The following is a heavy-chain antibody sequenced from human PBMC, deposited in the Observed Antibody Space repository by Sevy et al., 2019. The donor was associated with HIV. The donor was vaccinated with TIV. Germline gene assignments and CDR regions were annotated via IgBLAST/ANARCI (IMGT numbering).Heavy chain of an antibody. Sequence: ASVKVSCKASGYTFTSYGISWVRQAPGQGLEWMGWISAYNGNTNYAQKLQGRVTMTTDTSTSTAYMELRSLRSDDTAVYYCARDQTTVTPCWFDPWGQGTLVTVSS. CDR3: ARDQTTVTPCWFDP. CDR1: GYTFTSYG. V-gene: IGHV1-18*01. J-gene: IGHJ5*02. D-gene: IGHD4-17*01. CDR2: ISAYNGNT.